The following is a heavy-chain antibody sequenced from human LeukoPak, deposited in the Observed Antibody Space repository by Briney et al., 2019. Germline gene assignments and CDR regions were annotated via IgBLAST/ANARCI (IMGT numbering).Heavy chain of an antibody. Sequence: GGSLRLSCAASGFTLSSYEMNWVRQAPGKGLEWVSYISSSGSTKYYTDSVRGRFTISRDNAKNSLSLQMNSLRAEDTAVYYCARVGSGSYGMDVWGKGTTVTVSS. CDR2: ISSSGSTK. J-gene: IGHJ6*04. D-gene: IGHD6-19*01. CDR3: ARVGSGSYGMDV. CDR1: GFTLSSYE. V-gene: IGHV3-48*03.